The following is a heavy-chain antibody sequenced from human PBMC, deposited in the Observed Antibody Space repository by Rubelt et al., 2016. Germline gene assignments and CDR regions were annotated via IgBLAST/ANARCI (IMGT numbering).Heavy chain of an antibody. CDR2: IIPIFGTA. V-gene: IGHV1-69*01. D-gene: IGHD3-3*01. CDR1: GGTFSSYA. CDR3: ARDWTPYSLEWWPNWFDP. J-gene: IGHJ5*02. Sequence: QVQLVQSGAEVKKPGSSVKVSCKASGGTFSSYAISWVRQAPGQGLEWMGGIIPIFGTANYAQKCKARGTITADEPTSKAYMGLGSLRSEDTAVYYCARDWTPYSLEWWPNWFDPWGQGTLVTVSS.